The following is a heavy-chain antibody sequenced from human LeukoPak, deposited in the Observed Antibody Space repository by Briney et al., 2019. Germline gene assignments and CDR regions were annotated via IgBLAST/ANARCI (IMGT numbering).Heavy chain of an antibody. Sequence: GGSLRLSCAASGFTFSEYSMAWVRQAPGKGLQFVAIISASGGPGTYNTDSVRGRFTISRDNAKNSLYLQMNSLRAEDTAVYYCARIDAFDIWGQGTMVTVSS. CDR3: ARIDAFDI. J-gene: IGHJ3*02. CDR1: GFTFSEYS. CDR2: ISASGGPGT. V-gene: IGHV3-69-1*01.